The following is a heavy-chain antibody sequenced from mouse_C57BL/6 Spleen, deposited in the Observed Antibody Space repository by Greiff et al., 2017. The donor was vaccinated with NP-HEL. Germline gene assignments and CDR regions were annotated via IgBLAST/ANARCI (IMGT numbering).Heavy chain of an antibody. CDR1: GYAFSSSW. J-gene: IGHJ2*01. CDR3: ARDVYYYGSSFGY. CDR2: IYPGDGDT. Sequence: VQLQQSGPELVKPGASVKISCKASGYAFSSSWMNWVKQRPGKGLEWIGRIYPGDGDTNYNGKFKGKATLTADKSSSTAYMQLSSLTSEDSAVYFCARDVYYYGSSFGYWGQGATLTVSS. V-gene: IGHV1-82*01. D-gene: IGHD1-1*01.